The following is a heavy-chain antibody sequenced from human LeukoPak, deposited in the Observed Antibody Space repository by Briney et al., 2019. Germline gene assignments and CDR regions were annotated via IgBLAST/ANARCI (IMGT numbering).Heavy chain of an antibody. CDR3: GRKSANRKTSEFDY. D-gene: IGHD1-14*01. J-gene: IGHJ4*02. Sequence: ASVKVSCKASGYTFTDYYVSWVRQAPGQGLEWMGWIHPNSGGIKYAQKFQGRVTMTRDTSISTAYMELSGLTSDDTAVYYCGRKSANRKTSEFDYWGQGTLVTVSS. CDR2: IHPNSGGI. CDR1: GYTFTDYY. V-gene: IGHV1-2*02.